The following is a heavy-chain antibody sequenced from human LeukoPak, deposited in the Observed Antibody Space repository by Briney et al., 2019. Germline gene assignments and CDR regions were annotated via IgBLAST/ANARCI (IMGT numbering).Heavy chain of an antibody. CDR2: IYTSGST. D-gene: IGHD2-2*01. Sequence: SSQTLSLTCTVSGGSISSGSYYWSWIRQPAGKGLEWIGRIYTSGSTNYNPSLESRVTISVDTSKNQFSLKLSSVTAADTAVYYCARDLGYCSSTSCLNWFDPWGQGTLVTVSS. J-gene: IGHJ5*02. CDR3: ARDLGYCSSTSCLNWFDP. CDR1: GGSISSGSYY. V-gene: IGHV4-61*02.